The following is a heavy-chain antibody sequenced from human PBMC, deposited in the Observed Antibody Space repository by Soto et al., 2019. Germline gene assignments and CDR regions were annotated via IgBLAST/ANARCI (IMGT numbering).Heavy chain of an antibody. V-gene: IGHV3-66*01. Sequence: EVQLVESGGGLVQPGGSLRLSCAASGFTVSSYYMSWVRQAPGKGLEWVSVIYSAGSADFADSVKGRFTISRDNSKNTLYLQMRSLRAEDTAVYYCARVPSSSYHYFDYWGQGTLVTVSS. CDR3: ARVPSSSYHYFDY. J-gene: IGHJ4*02. D-gene: IGHD6-13*01. CDR1: GFTVSSYY. CDR2: IYSAGSA.